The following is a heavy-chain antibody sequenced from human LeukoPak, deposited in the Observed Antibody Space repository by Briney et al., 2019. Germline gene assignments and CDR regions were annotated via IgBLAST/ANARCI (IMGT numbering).Heavy chain of an antibody. CDR2: IYYSGST. Sequence: KASETLSLTCTVSGGSISSSSYYWGWIRQPPGKGLELIGSIYYSGSTYYNPSLKSRVTISVDTSKNQFSLKLSSVTAADTAVYYCARQLGYCSSTSCYADKVDYWGQGTLVTVSS. CDR1: GGSISSSSYY. V-gene: IGHV4-39*01. J-gene: IGHJ4*02. CDR3: ARQLGYCSSTSCYADKVDY. D-gene: IGHD2-2*01.